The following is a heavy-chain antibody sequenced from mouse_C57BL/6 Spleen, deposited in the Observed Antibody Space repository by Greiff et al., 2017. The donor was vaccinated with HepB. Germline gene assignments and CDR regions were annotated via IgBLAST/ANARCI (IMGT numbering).Heavy chain of an antibody. D-gene: IGHD1-1*01. J-gene: IGHJ1*03. V-gene: IGHV1-76*01. CDR1: GYTFTDYY. Sequence: VQLQQSGAELVRPGASVKLSCKASGYTFTDYYINWVKQRPGQGLEWIARIYPGSGNTYYNEKFKGKATLTAEKSSSTAYKQLSSLTSEDSAVYFCARLGDYGSYWYFDVWGTGTTVTVSS. CDR2: IYPGSGNT. CDR3: ARLGDYGSYWYFDV.